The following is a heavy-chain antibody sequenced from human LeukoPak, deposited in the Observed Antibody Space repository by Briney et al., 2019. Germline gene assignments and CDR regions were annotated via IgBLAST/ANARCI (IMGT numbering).Heavy chain of an antibody. CDR2: IRGSGGGS. D-gene: IGHD6-19*01. V-gene: IGHV3-23*01. Sequence: GGSLRLSCAASGFTFSSYAMNWVRQAPGKGLEWVLVIRGSGGGSYYGDSVKGRFTIARDNSKNTLYLQMNSLRVEDTAVYYCAKDDGSGWYQIDYWGQGTLVTVSS. CDR1: GFTFSSYA. J-gene: IGHJ4*02. CDR3: AKDDGSGWYQIDY.